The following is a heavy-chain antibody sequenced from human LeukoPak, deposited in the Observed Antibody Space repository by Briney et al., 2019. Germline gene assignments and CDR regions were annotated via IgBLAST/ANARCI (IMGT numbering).Heavy chain of an antibody. CDR2: TYYRSKWYN. CDR1: GDSVSGDSAT. CDR3: ARALVRNQYGLDV. D-gene: IGHD1-14*01. Sequence: SQTLSLTYAISGDSVSGDSATWNWIRQSPSRGLEWLGRTYYRSKWYNDYAIFVKSRIAINPDTSKYQFSLQLNSVTPEDTAIYYCARALVRNQYGLDVWGQGTTVTVSS. V-gene: IGHV6-1*01. J-gene: IGHJ6*02.